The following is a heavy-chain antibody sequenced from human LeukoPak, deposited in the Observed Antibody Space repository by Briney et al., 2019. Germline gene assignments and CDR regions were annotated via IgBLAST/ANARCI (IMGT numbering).Heavy chain of an antibody. CDR1: GGSISSYY. CDR2: IYYSGST. CDR3: ARWSGSVTARNYYYYMDV. V-gene: IGHV4-59*08. J-gene: IGHJ6*03. Sequence: SETLSLTCTVSGGSISSYYWSWIRQPPGKGLEWIGYIYYSGSTNYNPSLKSRVTISVDTSKNQFSLKLSSVTAADTAVYYCARWSGSVTARNYYYYMDVWGEGTTVTVSS. D-gene: IGHD6-6*01.